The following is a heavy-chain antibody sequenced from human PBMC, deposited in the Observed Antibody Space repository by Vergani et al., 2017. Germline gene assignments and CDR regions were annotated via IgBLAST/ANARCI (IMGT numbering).Heavy chain of an antibody. V-gene: IGHV3-48*02. J-gene: IGHJ2*01. CDR3: VKDNDYDADGPFDL. CDR1: GFTFNTYT. CDR2: INSSGSSI. D-gene: IGHD3-16*01. Sequence: EVHLVESGGGLVQPGGSLRLSCAASGFTFNTYTMNWVRQAPGKGLEWISYINSSGSSIFYGDSVKGRFTISRDNAKNSLYLQMNNLRHEDTALYFCVKDNDYDADGPFDLWGRGTLVTVSS.